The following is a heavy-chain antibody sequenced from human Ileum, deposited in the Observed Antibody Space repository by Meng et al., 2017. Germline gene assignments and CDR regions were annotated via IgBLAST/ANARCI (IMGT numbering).Heavy chain of an antibody. CDR3: ATSNDRDVYYLGY. CDR1: GTW. Sequence: QVQRQQSGPRLLKPSGTLSPTCAVLGTWWSWVRQPPGKGLEWIGEIFQSGRTNYNPSLKSRVTISIDKSKSQISLQLSAVTAADTAVYSCATSNDRDVYYLGYWGQGTLVTVSS. CDR2: IFQSGRT. V-gene: IGHV4-4*02. J-gene: IGHJ4*02. D-gene: IGHD3-22*01.